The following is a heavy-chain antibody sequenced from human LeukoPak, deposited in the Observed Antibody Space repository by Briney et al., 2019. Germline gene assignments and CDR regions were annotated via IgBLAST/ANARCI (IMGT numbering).Heavy chain of an antibody. J-gene: IGHJ4*02. CDR3: AKDLVGYCSGGSGYALDY. V-gene: IGHV3-53*01. CDR1: GFTVSSNY. Sequence: PGGSLRLSCAASGFTVSSNYMNWVRHAPGKGLEWVSIIYSGGSTFYADSVKGRFTISRDNSKNTLHLQMNSLRAEDTAVYYCAKDLVGYCSGGSGYALDYWGRGTLVTVSS. D-gene: IGHD2-15*01. CDR2: IYSGGST.